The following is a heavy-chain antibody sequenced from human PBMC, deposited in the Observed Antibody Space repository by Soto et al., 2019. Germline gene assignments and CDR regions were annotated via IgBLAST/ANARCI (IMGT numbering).Heavy chain of an antibody. D-gene: IGHD6-13*01. CDR3: ALAAAGLLPFDY. CDR1: GYTFTSYY. CDR2: INPSGGST. J-gene: IGHJ4*02. Sequence: GASVKVSRKASGYTFTSYYMHWVRQAPGQGLEWMGIINPSGGSTSYAQKFQGRVTMTRDTSTSTVYMELSSLRSEDTAVYYCALAAAGLLPFDYWGQGTLVTVSS. V-gene: IGHV1-46*01.